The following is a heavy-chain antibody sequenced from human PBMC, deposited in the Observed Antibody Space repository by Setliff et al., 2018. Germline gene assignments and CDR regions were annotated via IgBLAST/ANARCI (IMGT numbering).Heavy chain of an antibody. CDR1: GYSFGSYN. J-gene: IGHJ5*02. V-gene: IGHV1-46*01. CDR2: IDRGGGTP. D-gene: IGHD2-8*01. Sequence: ASVKVSCKASGYSFGSYNMHWVRQAPGQGLEWMGIIDRGGGTPTFAQKFQGRVTMTRDTSTSTVYMEVSSLRSEDTAVYYCARDTNTWSFDPWGQGTLVTVSS. CDR3: ARDTNTWSFDP.